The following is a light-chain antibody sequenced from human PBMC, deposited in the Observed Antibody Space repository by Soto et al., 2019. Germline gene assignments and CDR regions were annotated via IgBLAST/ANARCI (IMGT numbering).Light chain of an antibody. CDR3: MLYMGGGLVV. CDR1: SGSVSTTYY. CDR2: STN. V-gene: IGLV8-61*01. Sequence: QTVVTQEPSFSVSPGGTVTLTCGLTSGSVSTTYYPSWYQQTPGQAPRTLIYSTNIRSSGVPDRFSGSILGNKAALTITGAPEDDESDYHCMLYMGGGLVVFGGGTKLTVL. J-gene: IGLJ2*01.